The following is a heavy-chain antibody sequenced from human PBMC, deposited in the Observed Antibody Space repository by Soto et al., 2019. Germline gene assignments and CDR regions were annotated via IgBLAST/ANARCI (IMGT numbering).Heavy chain of an antibody. CDR3: ARDSLGRWLPDS. CDR1: GFTFNDYY. CDR2: ISTSSSYT. J-gene: IGHJ4*02. Sequence: QVHLVESGGGLVKPGGSLRLSCAASGFTFNDYYMSWIRQAPGKGLEWVSYISTSSSYTNFADSVKGRFTISRDNAKNSLYLQMNSLRAEDTAVYYCARDSLGRWLPDSWGQGTLVTVSS. V-gene: IGHV3-11*06. D-gene: IGHD5-12*01.